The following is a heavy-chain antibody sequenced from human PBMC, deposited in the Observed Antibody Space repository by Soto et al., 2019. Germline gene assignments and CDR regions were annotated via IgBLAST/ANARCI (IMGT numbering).Heavy chain of an antibody. Sequence: GGSLRLSCAASGFTFSNYAMHWVRQAPGKGLDWVAFISYDGNNEYYADSVKGRFTISRDNSKNTLYLQMNNLRAEDTAVYYWARDSYGLDYWGQGTLVTVSS. V-gene: IGHV3-30-3*01. CDR1: GFTFSNYA. CDR3: ARDSYGLDY. J-gene: IGHJ4*02. D-gene: IGHD3-16*01. CDR2: ISYDGNNE.